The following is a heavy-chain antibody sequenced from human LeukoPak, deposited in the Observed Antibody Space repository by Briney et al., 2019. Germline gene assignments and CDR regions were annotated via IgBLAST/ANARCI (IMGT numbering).Heavy chain of an antibody. Sequence: PSQTLSLTCTVSGGSISSYYWSWIRQPPGKGLEWIGYIYYSGSTNYNPSLKSRVTISVETSKNQFSLKLSSVTAADTAVYYCARRKRGDIVVVPAAPRSYYYMDVWGKGTTVTVSS. CDR2: IYYSGST. CDR1: GGSISSYY. D-gene: IGHD2-2*01. CDR3: ARRKRGDIVVVPAAPRSYYYMDV. J-gene: IGHJ6*03. V-gene: IGHV4-59*01.